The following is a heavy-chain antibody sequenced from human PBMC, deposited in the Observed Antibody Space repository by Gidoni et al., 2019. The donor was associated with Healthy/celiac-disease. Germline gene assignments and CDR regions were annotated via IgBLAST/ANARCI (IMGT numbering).Heavy chain of an antibody. CDR3: ARVPARDWENQSAAFDI. CDR1: GYTFTSYG. Sequence: QVQLVQSGAEVKKPGASVKVSCKASGYTFTSYGISWVRQAPGQGLEWMGWISAYNGNTNYAQKLQGRVTMTTDTSTSTAYMELRSLRSDDTAVYYCARVPARDWENQSAAFDIWGQGTMVTVSS. J-gene: IGHJ3*02. D-gene: IGHD2-21*02. V-gene: IGHV1-18*01. CDR2: ISAYNGNT.